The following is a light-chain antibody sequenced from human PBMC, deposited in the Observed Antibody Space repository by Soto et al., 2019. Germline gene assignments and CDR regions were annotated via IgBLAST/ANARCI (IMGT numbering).Light chain of an antibody. Sequence: QLTQSPSTLSASVGDRVTITCRASQSIRGWLAWYQQRPGQAPKVLIYDASTLQRGVPSRFSGSGYGTEFTLPLSSLQPDDSATYYCQEYNRVPWTFGHGTKVEIK. CDR3: QEYNRVPWT. J-gene: IGKJ1*01. CDR1: QSIRGW. CDR2: DAS. V-gene: IGKV1-5*01.